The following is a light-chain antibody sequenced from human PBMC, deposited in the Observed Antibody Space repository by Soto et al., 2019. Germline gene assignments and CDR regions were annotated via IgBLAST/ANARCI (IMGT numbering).Light chain of an antibody. CDR3: QQYDNLPPLT. V-gene: IGKV1-33*01. CDR2: DAS. Sequence: DIQMTQSPSSLSASVGDRVTITCQASQDISNYLNCYQQKPGKAPKLLIYDASNLETGVPSRFSGSGSGTDFTFTISSLQPEDIATYYCQQYDNLPPLTFGAGTKV. J-gene: IGKJ4*01. CDR1: QDISNY.